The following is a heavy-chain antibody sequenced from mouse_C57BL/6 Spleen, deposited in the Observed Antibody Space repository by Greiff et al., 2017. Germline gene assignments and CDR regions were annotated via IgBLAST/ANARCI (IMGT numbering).Heavy chain of an antibody. CDR1: GYTFTDYN. CDR2: INPNNGGT. J-gene: IGHJ2*01. CDR3: ARFHYGSSYEGGY. V-gene: IGHV1-22*01. D-gene: IGHD1-1*01. Sequence: EVQLQESGPELVKPGASVKMSCKASGYTFTDYNMHWVKQSHGKSLEWIGYINPNNGGTSYNQKFKGKATLTVNKSSSTAYMELRSLTSEDSAVYYCARFHYGSSYEGGYWGQGTTLTVSS.